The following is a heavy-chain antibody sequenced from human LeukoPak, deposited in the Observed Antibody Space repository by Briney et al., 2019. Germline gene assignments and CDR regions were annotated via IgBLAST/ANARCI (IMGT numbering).Heavy chain of an antibody. J-gene: IGHJ5*02. Sequence: ASVKVSCKASGYSFSSCGTSWVRQAPGQGLEWMGWISAYSGVTNYAHNLQGRITVTTDTSTTTAHMELRSLTSDDTAVYYCARDRVPDAVSWPGRSNLWGQGTLVTVSS. D-gene: IGHD3-10*01. CDR3: ARDRVPDAVSWPGRSNL. CDR2: ISAYSGVT. CDR1: GYSFSSCG. V-gene: IGHV1-18*01.